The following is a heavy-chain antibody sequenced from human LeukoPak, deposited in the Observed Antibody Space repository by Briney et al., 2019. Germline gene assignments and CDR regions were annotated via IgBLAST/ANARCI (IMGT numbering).Heavy chain of an antibody. V-gene: IGHV3-21*01. CDR2: ISSSSSYI. CDR1: GFTFSSYG. D-gene: IGHD6-6*01. CDR3: ARDQIAARPDEFDP. Sequence: AGGSLRLSCAASGFTFSSYGMHWVRQAPGKGLEWVSSISSSSSYIYYADSVKGRFTISRDNAKNSLYLQMNSLRAEGTAVYYCARDQIAARPDEFDPWGQGTLVTVSS. J-gene: IGHJ5*02.